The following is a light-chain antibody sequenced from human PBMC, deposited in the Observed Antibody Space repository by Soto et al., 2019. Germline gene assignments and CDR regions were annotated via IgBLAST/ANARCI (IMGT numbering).Light chain of an antibody. V-gene: IGKV1-27*01. CDR3: QNYNSAPLT. CDR1: QGISNH. J-gene: IGKJ4*01. Sequence: IQTTQPPSYLSASVGDRDTIPCVASQGISNHLAWYQQKPGKVLKLLIYAAYALQSGVPSRFSGTGSGTDFNFTISSLQPEDVAIYHCQNYNSAPLTFGGGTKVDI. CDR2: AAY.